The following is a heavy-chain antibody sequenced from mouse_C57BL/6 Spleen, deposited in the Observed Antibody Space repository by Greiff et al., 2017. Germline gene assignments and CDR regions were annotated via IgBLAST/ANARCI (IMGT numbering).Heavy chain of an antibody. V-gene: IGHV1-19*01. J-gene: IGHJ2*01. D-gene: IGHD2-5*01. Sequence: VQLQQSGPVLVKPGASVKMSCKASGYTFTDYYMNWVKQSHGKSLEWIGVINPYNGGTSYNQKFKGKATLTVDKSSSTAYMELNSLTSEDSAVYYCARAYYSNGDYFDYWGQGTTLTVSS. CDR1: GYTFTDYY. CDR3: ARAYYSNGDYFDY. CDR2: INPYNGGT.